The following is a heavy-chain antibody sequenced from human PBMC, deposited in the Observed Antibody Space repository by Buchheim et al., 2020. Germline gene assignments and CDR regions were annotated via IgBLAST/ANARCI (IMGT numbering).Heavy chain of an antibody. V-gene: IGHV3-30*18. CDR2: ISYDGSNK. CDR3: AKDAPNQQLWYLNSKKGFDY. Sequence: QVQLVESGGGVVQPGRSLRLSCAASGFTFSSYGMHWVRQAPGKGLEWVAVISYDGSNKYYADSVKGRFTISRDNSKNTLYLQMNSLRAEDTAVYYCAKDAPNQQLWYLNSKKGFDYWGQGTL. D-gene: IGHD5-18*01. J-gene: IGHJ4*02. CDR1: GFTFSSYG.